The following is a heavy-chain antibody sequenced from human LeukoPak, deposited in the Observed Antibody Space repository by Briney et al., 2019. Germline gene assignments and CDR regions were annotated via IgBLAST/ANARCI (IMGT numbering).Heavy chain of an antibody. CDR1: SGPINSSY. Sequence: SQTLSLTCTVSSGPINSSYWMWMPQSPGKAREYVRYIHHSGNTNSNPPLKSRVTISVDTPKNQFSLKLSSVTAADTAVYYCVRWQYCGGNCYFSAFAIWGQGTMVTVSS. D-gene: IGHD2-21*01. V-gene: IGHV4-59*01. CDR2: IHHSGNT. CDR3: VRWQYCGGNCYFSAFAI. J-gene: IGHJ3*02.